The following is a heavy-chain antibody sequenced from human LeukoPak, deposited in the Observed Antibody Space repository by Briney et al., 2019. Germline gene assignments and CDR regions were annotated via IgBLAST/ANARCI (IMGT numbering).Heavy chain of an antibody. CDR1: GFIFSSYA. J-gene: IGHJ4*02. CDR3: GRAITNYGYIFDY. CDR2: ISGSGGTT. Sequence: GGSLRLSCAASGFIFSSYAMSWVRQAPGKGLEWVSAISGSGGTTYYADSVKDRFTISRDNSKNSLYLQMNSLRAEDTAVYYGGRAITNYGYIFDYWGQGTLVTVSS. D-gene: IGHD5-18*01. V-gene: IGHV3-23*01.